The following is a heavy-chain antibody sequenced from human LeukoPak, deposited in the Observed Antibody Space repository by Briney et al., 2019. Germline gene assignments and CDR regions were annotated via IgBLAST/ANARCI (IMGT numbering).Heavy chain of an antibody. J-gene: IGHJ5*02. CDR3: TTDLAVQTS. V-gene: IGHV3-48*02. Sequence: GGSLRLSCGASGFTFSSYSVNWVRQAPGKGLEWVSYISSSSRTIYDADSVKGRFTISRDNAQNSLYLQMNSLRDEDTAVYYCTTDLAVQTSWGQGTLVTVSS. CDR1: GFTFSSYS. D-gene: IGHD1-1*01. CDR2: ISSSSRTI.